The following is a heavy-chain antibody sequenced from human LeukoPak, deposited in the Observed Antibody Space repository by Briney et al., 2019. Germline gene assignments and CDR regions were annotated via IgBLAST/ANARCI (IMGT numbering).Heavy chain of an antibody. Sequence: ASVKVSCKASGYTFTGYYMHWVRQAPGQGLEWMGWINPNSGGTNYAQKFQGRVTMTRDTSKNQFSLKLSSVTAADTAVYYCARGPRFPRRYSSSFSYYFDYWGQGTLVTVSS. CDR2: INPNSGGT. V-gene: IGHV1-2*02. CDR1: GYTFTGYY. CDR3: ARGPRFPRRYSSSFSYYFDY. J-gene: IGHJ4*02. D-gene: IGHD6-6*01.